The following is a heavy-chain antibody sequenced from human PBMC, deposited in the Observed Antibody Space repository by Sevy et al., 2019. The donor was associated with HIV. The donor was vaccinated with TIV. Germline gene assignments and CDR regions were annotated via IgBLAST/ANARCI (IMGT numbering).Heavy chain of an antibody. CDR1: GFTFSNYW. CDR3: AGILAGAGRAFDS. D-gene: IGHD6-13*01. CDR2: IDPDETAT. V-gene: IGHV3-74*01. J-gene: IGHJ5*01. Sequence: GGSLRLSCAASGFTFSNYWMHWVRQAPGKGLVWVSRIDPDETATRYADSVKGRFTISRDNAKNMLFLQMNSLQPEDTAVYYCAGILAGAGRAFDSWGQGALVTVSS.